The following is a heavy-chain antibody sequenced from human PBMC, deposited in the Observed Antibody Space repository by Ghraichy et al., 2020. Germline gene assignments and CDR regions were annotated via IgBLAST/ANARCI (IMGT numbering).Heavy chain of an antibody. J-gene: IGHJ6*02. V-gene: IGHV4-34*01. CDR3: ARIRRRPDLWFGELGPYGMDV. Sequence: SETLSLTCAVYGGSFSGYYWSWIRQPPGKGLEWIGEINHSGSTNYNPSLKSRVTISVDTSKNQFSLKLSSVTAADTAVYYCARIRRRPDLWFGELGPYGMDVWGQGTTVTVSS. CDR2: INHSGST. D-gene: IGHD3-10*01. CDR1: GGSFSGYY.